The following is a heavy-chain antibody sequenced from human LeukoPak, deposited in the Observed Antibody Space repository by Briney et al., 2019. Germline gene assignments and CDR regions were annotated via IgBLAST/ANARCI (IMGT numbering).Heavy chain of an antibody. V-gene: IGHV1-2*02. CDR2: INPNSGGT. CDR3: ARDLDDSSGSRGDY. J-gene: IGHJ4*02. CDR1: GYTFTGYY. D-gene: IGHD3-22*01. Sequence: ASVKVSCKASGYTFTGYYMHWVRQAPGQGLEWMGWINPNSGGTNYAQKFQGRVTMTRDTSISTAYMELSRLRSDDTAVYYCARDLDDSSGSRGDYWGQGTLVTVSS.